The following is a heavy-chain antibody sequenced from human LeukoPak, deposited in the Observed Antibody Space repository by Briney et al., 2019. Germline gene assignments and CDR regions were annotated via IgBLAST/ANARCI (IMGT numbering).Heavy chain of an antibody. CDR3: ARESTVIAFDY. V-gene: IGHV3-21*01. D-gene: IGHD6-13*01. CDR1: GFTFSSYS. CDR2: ISSSSSYI. J-gene: IGHJ4*02. Sequence: GGSLRLSCAASGFTFSSYSMNWVRQAPGKGLEWVSSISSSSSYIYYADSVEGRFTISRDNAKNSLYLQMNSLRAEDTAVYYCARESTVIAFDYWGQGTLVTVSS.